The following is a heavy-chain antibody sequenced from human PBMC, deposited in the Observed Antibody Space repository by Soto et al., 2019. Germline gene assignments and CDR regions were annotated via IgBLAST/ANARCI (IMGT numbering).Heavy chain of an antibody. CDR1: GFTFSSYG. CDR2: ISFDGSNG. J-gene: IGHJ6*02. D-gene: IGHD1-26*01. CDR3: AKDGNWELLPSTGMDV. Sequence: GGSLRLSCGGSGFTFSSYGMRWVRQAPGKGLEWVAAISFDGSNGYYGDSVKGRFTISRDDSKNTLYLQMNSLRPEDTAVYYCAKDGNWELLPSTGMDVWGQGTTVTVSS. V-gene: IGHV3-30*18.